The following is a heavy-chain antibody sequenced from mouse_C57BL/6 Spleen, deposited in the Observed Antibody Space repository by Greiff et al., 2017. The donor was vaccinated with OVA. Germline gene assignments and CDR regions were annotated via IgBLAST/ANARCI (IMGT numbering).Heavy chain of an antibody. Sequence: DVHLVESEGGLVQPGSSMKLSCTASGFTFTDYYMAWVRQVPEKGLEWVANINYDGSSTYYLDSLKGRFIISIDNAKNILYLHMSSLKSEDTATYYCARWDYGSSYYFDYWGQGTTLSVDS. CDR2: INYDGSST. CDR3: ARWDYGSSYYFDY. V-gene: IGHV5-16*01. D-gene: IGHD1-1*01. CDR1: GFTFTDYY. J-gene: IGHJ2*01.